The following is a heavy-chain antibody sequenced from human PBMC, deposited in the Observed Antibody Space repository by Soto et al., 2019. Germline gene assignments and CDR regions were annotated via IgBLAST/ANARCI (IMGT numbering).Heavy chain of an antibody. Sequence: GGSLRLSCAASGFTFSSYAMSWVRQAPGKGLEWVSAISGSGGSTYYADSVKGRFTISRDNSKNTLYLQMNSLRAEDTAVYYCAKEQSSRIAAAGYYMDVWGKGTTVTVSS. V-gene: IGHV3-23*01. J-gene: IGHJ6*03. D-gene: IGHD6-13*01. CDR3: AKEQSSRIAAAGYYMDV. CDR2: ISGSGGST. CDR1: GFTFSSYA.